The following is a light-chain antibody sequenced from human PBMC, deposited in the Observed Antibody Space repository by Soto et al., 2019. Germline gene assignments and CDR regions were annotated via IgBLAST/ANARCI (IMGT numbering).Light chain of an antibody. Sequence: EIVLTQSPGTLSFSPVERSTLSVMASQSVSSSYLAWYQQKPGQAPRLLIYGASSRATGIPDRFSGSGSGTDFTLTISRLEPEDFAVYYXXKYGXSPLNCGGGTKGDIK. CDR3: XKYGXSPLN. CDR2: GAS. CDR1: QSVSSSY. V-gene: IGKV3-20*01. J-gene: IGKJ4*01.